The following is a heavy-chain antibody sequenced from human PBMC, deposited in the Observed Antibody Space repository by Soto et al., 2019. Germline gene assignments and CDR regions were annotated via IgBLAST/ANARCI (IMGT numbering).Heavy chain of an antibody. CDR2: IYYSGST. Sequence: QVQLQESGPGLVKPSETLSLTCTVSGGSISSYYWSWIRQPPGKGLEWIGYIYYSGSTNYNPSLNSRVTISVDTSKNQFSLKLSCVTAADAAVYYCARDWSDYDTLTGSYYYDGMDVCGQGTTVTVSS. V-gene: IGHV4-59*01. CDR1: GGSISSYY. D-gene: IGHD3-9*01. CDR3: ARDWSDYDTLTGSYYYDGMDV. J-gene: IGHJ6*02.